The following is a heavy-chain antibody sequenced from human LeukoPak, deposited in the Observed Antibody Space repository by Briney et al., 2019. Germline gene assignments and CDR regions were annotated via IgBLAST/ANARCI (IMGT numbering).Heavy chain of an antibody. Sequence: ASVKVSCKASGYSFTSYGISWVRQAPGQGLEWMGWISTYNANTNYALKLQGRVTLTTDTSTSTAYMELKSLRSDDTAVYYCAREECSIGACYLSGYWGQGTLVTVSS. D-gene: IGHD2-8*01. CDR1: GYSFTSYG. V-gene: IGHV1-18*01. CDR2: ISTYNANT. CDR3: AREECSIGACYLSGY. J-gene: IGHJ4*02.